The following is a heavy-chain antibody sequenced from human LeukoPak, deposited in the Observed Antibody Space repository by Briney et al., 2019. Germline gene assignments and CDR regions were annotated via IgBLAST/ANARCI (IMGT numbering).Heavy chain of an antibody. CDR3: VRGGSEVVVAAALGAFDI. Sequence: GGSLRLSCSASGFSFSDYSIHWVRQAPGKGFDWVTVVTHDGSKMYYADSVEGRFIISRDNSKDMVYLQMNRLTSEDTAMYYCVRGGSEVVVAAALGAFDIWGQGTMVTVSS. J-gene: IGHJ3*02. CDR1: GFSFSDYS. D-gene: IGHD2-15*01. CDR2: VTHDGSKM. V-gene: IGHV3-30*14.